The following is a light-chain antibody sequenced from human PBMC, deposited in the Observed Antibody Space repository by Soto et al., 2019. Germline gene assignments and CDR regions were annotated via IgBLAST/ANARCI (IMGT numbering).Light chain of an antibody. CDR2: DAS. Sequence: DIQMTQSPSSLSASVGARITITCQASQDIATYLNWYQHKAGKAPEVVIYDASNLQTGVPSRFSGSVYGTHFTLTISSLQPEDTATYFCQQYDSVPEITFGGGTKVEI. V-gene: IGKV1-33*01. CDR1: QDIATY. CDR3: QQYDSVPEIT. J-gene: IGKJ4*01.